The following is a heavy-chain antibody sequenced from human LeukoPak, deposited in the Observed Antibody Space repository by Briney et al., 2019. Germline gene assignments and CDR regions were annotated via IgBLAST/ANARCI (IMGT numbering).Heavy chain of an antibody. V-gene: IGHV3-21*01. CDR3: ARDFGFWSSYSDY. Sequence: GGSLRLSCAASGFTFSSYSMNWVRQAPGKGLEWVSSISSSSSYIYYADSVKGRFTISRDNAKNSLYLQMNSLRAEDTAVYYCARDFGFWSSYSDYWGQGTLVTVSS. D-gene: IGHD3-3*01. J-gene: IGHJ4*02. CDR2: ISSSSSYI. CDR1: GFTFSSYS.